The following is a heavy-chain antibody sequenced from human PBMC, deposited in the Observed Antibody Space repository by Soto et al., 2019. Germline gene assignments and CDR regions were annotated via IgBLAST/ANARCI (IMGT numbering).Heavy chain of an antibody. Sequence: LSLPCAVSGGSLTSGNSYSWAWIRQPPGRGLEWIGSISQTGATSYNPSLKSRVSVSLDKSKNQFSLRLSSVTAADMAVYYCARAVSPYFGTWFDPWGQGTLVTVSS. D-gene: IGHD3-10*01. CDR2: ISQTGAT. J-gene: IGHJ5*02. V-gene: IGHV4-30-2*01. CDR3: ARAVSPYFGTWFDP. CDR1: GGSLTSGNSYS.